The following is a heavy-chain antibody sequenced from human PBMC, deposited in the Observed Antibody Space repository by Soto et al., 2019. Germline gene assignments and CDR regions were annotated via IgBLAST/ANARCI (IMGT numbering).Heavy chain of an antibody. CDR1: GYTFTSYD. V-gene: IGHV1-8*01. D-gene: IGHD2-2*01. Sequence: GASVKVSCKASGYTFTSYDINWVRQATGQGLEWMGWMNPNSGNTGYAQKFQGRVTMTRNTSISTAYMELSSLRSEDTAVYYCARGAYCSSTSCYPYDAFDIWGQGTMVTVSS. J-gene: IGHJ3*02. CDR2: MNPNSGNT. CDR3: ARGAYCSSTSCYPYDAFDI.